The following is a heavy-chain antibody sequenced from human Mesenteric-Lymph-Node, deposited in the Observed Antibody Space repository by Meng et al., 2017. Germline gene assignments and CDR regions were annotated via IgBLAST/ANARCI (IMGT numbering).Heavy chain of an antibody. J-gene: IGHJ1*01. V-gene: IGHV3-48*03. CDR1: GFTFSSYE. CDR2: ISSSGSTI. D-gene: IGHD2-2*01. Sequence: GESLKISCAASGFTFSSYEMHLVRQAPGKGLEWVSSISSSGSTIYYADSVRGRFTITRDNAKNTLYLQMNSLKAEDTAVYYCEREPGYAGSEEYFENWGQGTMVTVSS. CDR3: EREPGYAGSEEYFEN.